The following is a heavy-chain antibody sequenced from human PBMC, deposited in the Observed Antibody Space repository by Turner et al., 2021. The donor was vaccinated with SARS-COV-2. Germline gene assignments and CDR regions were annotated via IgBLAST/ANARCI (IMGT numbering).Heavy chain of an antibody. V-gene: IGHV1-24*01. CDR1: GYTRPELS. CDR3: ATVYAFCCGDCSIDY. J-gene: IGHJ4*02. Sequence: QVELVRSGDEMKKKGASVMATCQVSGYTRPELSIHWVRQAPGKGLEWMGGFNPEDAETIYAEKFQCRVTMTEDTSTDTAYMELSSLISEDTAVYYCATVYAFCCGDCSIDYWCQGTLVTVSS. CDR2: FNPEDAET. D-gene: IGHD2-21*02.